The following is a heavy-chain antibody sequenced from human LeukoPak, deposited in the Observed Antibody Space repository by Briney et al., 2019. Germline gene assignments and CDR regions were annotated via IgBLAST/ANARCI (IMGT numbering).Heavy chain of an antibody. CDR3: ARREYYFDY. V-gene: IGHV4-39*01. Sequence: PSETLSLTCSVFGGSISTSGYYWGWFRQPPGKGLEWIGSIFYSGRTYYNPSLKSRVTISLDTTNNQFSLKVYSATAADAAVYYCARREYYFDYWGQGILVTVSS. CDR2: IFYSGRT. J-gene: IGHJ4*02. CDR1: GGSISTSGYY.